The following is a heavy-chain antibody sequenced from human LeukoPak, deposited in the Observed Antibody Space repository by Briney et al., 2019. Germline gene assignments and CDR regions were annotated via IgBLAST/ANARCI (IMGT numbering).Heavy chain of an antibody. CDR2: INPNSGGT. J-gene: IGHJ4*02. CDR3: ARIVSHCSDTSGHYYFDY. D-gene: IGHD3-22*01. V-gene: IGHV1-2*02. Sequence: ASVKVSCKASGYTFTGYYMHWVRQAPGQGLDWMGWINPNSGGTTYAQKFHGRVTMTRDTSISTAYMELSGLGSDDTAVYYCARIVSHCSDTSGHYYFDYWGQGTLVTVSS. CDR1: GYTFTGYY.